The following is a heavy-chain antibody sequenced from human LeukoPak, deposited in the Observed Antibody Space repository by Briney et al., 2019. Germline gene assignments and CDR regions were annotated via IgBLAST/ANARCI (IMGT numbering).Heavy chain of an antibody. D-gene: IGHD5-18*01. J-gene: IGHJ4*02. CDR3: ARVSARGYDY. Sequence: QAGGSLRLSCAASGFMFDTYIITWVRQAPGKGLEWISYINSINAVYYTDSVQGRFNISRDNAKNSLYLQMNSLRVEDTAMYYCARVSARGYDYWGRGTLVTVSS. CDR1: GFMFDTYI. CDR2: INSINAV. V-gene: IGHV3-48*01.